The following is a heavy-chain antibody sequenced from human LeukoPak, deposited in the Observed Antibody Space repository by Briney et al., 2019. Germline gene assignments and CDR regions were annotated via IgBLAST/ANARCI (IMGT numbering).Heavy chain of an antibody. CDR1: GGSISSGGYY. V-gene: IGHV4-30-2*01. Sequence: PSETLSLTCTVPGGSISSGGYYWSWIRQPPGKGLEWIGYIYHSGSTYYNPSLKSRVTISVDRSKNQFSLKLSSVTAADTAVYYCARDARSLGELQDVVRGFDPWGQGTLVTVSS. J-gene: IGHJ5*02. CDR3: ARDARSLGELQDVVRGFDP. D-gene: IGHD3-10*01. CDR2: IYHSGST.